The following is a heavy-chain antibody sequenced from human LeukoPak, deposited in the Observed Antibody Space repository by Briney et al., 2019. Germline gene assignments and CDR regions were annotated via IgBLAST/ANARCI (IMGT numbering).Heavy chain of an antibody. D-gene: IGHD5-12*01. CDR3: ARDLGYSGYDPSFDY. Sequence: ASVKVSCKASGYTFTSYGISWVRQAPGQGLEWMGRTSAYNGNTNYAQKLQGRVTMTTDTSTSTAYMELRSLRSDDTAVYYCARDLGYSGYDPSFDYWGQGTLVTVSS. CDR1: GYTFTSYG. V-gene: IGHV1-18*01. CDR2: TSAYNGNT. J-gene: IGHJ4*02.